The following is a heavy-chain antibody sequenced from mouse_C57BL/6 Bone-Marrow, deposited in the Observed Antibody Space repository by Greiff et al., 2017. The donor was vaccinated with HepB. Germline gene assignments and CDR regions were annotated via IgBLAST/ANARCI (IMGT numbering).Heavy chain of an antibody. D-gene: IGHD2-5*01. J-gene: IGHJ4*01. CDR3: TNSNYPYAMDY. V-gene: IGHV14-4*01. CDR1: GFNIKDDY. CDR2: IDPENGDT. Sequence: EVKLMESGAELVRPGASVKLSCTASGFNIKDDYMHWVKQRPEQGLEWIGWIDPENGDTEYASKFQGKATITADTSSNTAYLQLSSLTSEDTAVYYCTNSNYPYAMDYWGQGTSVTVSS.